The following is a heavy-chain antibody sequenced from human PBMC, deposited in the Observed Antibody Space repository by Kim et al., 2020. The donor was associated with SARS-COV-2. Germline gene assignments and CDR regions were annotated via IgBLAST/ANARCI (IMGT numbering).Heavy chain of an antibody. CDR3: VRDSSGSY. CDR1: EVSFSRHW. J-gene: IGHJ4*02. V-gene: IGHV3-74*01. Sequence: GGSLRLSCTAEVSFSRHWMHWVRQTPGKGLEWVSCINGDGSFISYADSVTGRFTISRDNTKNTVFLQMNSLRVEDTALYYCVRDSSGSYWGQGTLVSGSS. D-gene: IGHD3-22*01. CDR2: INGDGSFI.